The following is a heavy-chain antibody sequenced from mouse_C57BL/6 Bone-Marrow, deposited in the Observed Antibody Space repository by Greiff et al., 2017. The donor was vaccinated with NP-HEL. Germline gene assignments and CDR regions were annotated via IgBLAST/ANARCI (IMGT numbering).Heavy chain of an antibody. D-gene: IGHD1-1*01. J-gene: IGHJ1*03. CDR2: IYPRDGST. Sequence: QVQLQQSDAELVKPGASVKISCKVSGYTFTDHTIHWMKQRPEQGLEWIGYIYPRDGSTKYNEKFKGKATLTADKSSSTAYMQLNSLTSEDSAVYFCARIFPYYYGSSYDWYFDVWGTGTTVTVSS. CDR3: ARIFPYYYGSSYDWYFDV. V-gene: IGHV1-78*01. CDR1: GYTFTDHT.